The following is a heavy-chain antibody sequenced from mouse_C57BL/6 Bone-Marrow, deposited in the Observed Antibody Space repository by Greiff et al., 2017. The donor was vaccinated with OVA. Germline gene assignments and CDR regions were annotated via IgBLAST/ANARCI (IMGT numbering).Heavy chain of an antibody. CDR2: IDPSDSYT. CDR3: ARGADYYGSSYLAWFAY. J-gene: IGHJ3*01. D-gene: IGHD1-1*01. V-gene: IGHV1-59*01. Sequence: QVQLKQPGAELVRPGTSVKLSCKASGYTFTSYWMHWVKQRPGQGLEWIGVIDPSDSYTNYNQKFKGKATLTVDTSSSTAYMQLSSLTSEDSAVYYCARGADYYGSSYLAWFAYWGQGTLVTVSA. CDR1: GYTFTSYW.